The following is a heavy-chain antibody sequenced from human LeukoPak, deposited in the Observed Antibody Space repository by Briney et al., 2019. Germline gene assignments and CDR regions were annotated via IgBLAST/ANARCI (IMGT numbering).Heavy chain of an antibody. CDR1: GYSFTSYW. Sequence: GESLKISCKGSGYSFTSYWIGWVRQMPGKGLEWMGIIYPGDSDTRYSPSFQGQVAISADKSISTAYLQWSSLKASDTAMYYCARRDEAAGKDDAFDIWGQGTMVTVSS. D-gene: IGHD6-13*01. CDR3: ARRDEAAGKDDAFDI. V-gene: IGHV5-51*01. CDR2: IYPGDSDT. J-gene: IGHJ3*02.